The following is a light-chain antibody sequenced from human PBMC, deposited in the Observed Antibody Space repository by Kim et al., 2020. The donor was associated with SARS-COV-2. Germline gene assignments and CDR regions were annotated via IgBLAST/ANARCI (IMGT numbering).Light chain of an antibody. Sequence: DIQVTQSPSTLSASVGDRVTITCRASQSIITWLAWYQQKPGKPPKLLIYKASTSESGVPSRFSGSGSGTEFTLTISSLQPDDFATYFCQQCKTYPYSFGQVTKLEI. CDR2: KAS. CDR1: QSIITW. V-gene: IGKV1-5*03. J-gene: IGKJ2*01. CDR3: QQCKTYPYS.